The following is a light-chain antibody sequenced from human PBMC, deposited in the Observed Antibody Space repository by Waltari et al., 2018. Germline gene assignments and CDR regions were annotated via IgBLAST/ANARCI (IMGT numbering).Light chain of an antibody. J-gene: IGKJ2*02. CDR3: QQYHDYPST. V-gene: IGKV1-5*03. Sequence: DIQMTQSPAHLPASVGNRVPITCRAGQGVTPWLVGYEQKSGKAPKHLLDQTSFLDTGVSARFSGSASETDFSLTSDGLLPEDFATYYCQQYHDYPSTFGQGTKLEIK. CDR1: QGVTPW. CDR2: QTS.